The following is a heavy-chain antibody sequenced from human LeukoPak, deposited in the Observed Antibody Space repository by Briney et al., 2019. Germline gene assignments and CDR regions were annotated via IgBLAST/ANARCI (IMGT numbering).Heavy chain of an antibody. Sequence: SETLSLTCTVSGYSISSGYYWSWIRQPPGKGLEWIGEINHSGSTNYNPSLKSRVTISVDTSKNQFSLKLSSVTAADSAVYYCASYFGGEIWGQGTMVTVSS. D-gene: IGHD3-10*01. J-gene: IGHJ3*02. CDR2: INHSGST. V-gene: IGHV4-38-2*02. CDR1: GYSISSGYY. CDR3: ASYFGGEI.